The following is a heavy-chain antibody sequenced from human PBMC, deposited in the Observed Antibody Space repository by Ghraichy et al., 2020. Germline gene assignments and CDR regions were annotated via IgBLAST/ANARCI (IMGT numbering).Heavy chain of an antibody. J-gene: IGHJ4*02. CDR1: GYTFTNYG. V-gene: IGHV1-18*04. CDR2: ISAYSSNT. CDR3: ARDHGKTWPSPNY. Sequence: ASVKVSCKASGYTFTNYGISWVRQAPGQGLEWMGWISAYSSNTNYAQKVQDRVTMTTDTSTSTAYMELRSLRSDDTGVYYCARDHGKTWPSPNYWGQGTLVTVSS.